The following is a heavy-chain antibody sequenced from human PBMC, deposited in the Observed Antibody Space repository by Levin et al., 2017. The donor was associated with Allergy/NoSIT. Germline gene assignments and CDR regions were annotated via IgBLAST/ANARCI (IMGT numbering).Heavy chain of an antibody. J-gene: IGHJ4*02. CDR3: ARDHNFAIDY. D-gene: IGHD1-20*01. CDR1: GFTFSSYT. CDR2: IAFSSTAT. V-gene: IGHV3-48*01. Sequence: PGGSLRLSCAASGFTFSSYTMNWVRQAPGKGLEWVSYIAFSSTATYYADSVKGRFTISRDNAKNSLYLQMNSLRAEDTAVYYCARDHNFAIDYWGQGTLVTVSS.